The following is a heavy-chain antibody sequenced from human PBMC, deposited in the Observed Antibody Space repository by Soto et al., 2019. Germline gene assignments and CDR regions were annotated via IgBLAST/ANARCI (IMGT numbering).Heavy chain of an antibody. J-gene: IGHJ3*02. D-gene: IGHD3-9*01. CDR2: ISAYNGNT. V-gene: IGHV1-18*01. CDR3: ARDSVAILTGYYVPPTDAFDI. Sequence: GASVKVSCKASGYTFTSYGISWVRQAPGQGLEWMGWISAYNGNTNYAQKLQGRVTMTTDTSTSTAYMELRSLRSDDTAVYYCARDSVAILTGYYVPPTDAFDIWGQGTMVTVSS. CDR1: GYTFTSYG.